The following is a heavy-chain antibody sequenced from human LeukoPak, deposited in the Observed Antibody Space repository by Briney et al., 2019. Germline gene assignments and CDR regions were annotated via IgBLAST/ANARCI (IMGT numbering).Heavy chain of an antibody. V-gene: IGHV3-74*03. CDR2: IKGDGSST. Sequence: GGSLRLSCAASGFTFSGKWMHWVRQAPGKGLVWVSRIKGDGSSTTYADSVKGRFTISRDNAKNTLHLQMDSLRAEDPAVYYCARERGLDYWGQGTLVTVSS. CDR1: GFTFSGKW. J-gene: IGHJ4*02. CDR3: ARERGLDY.